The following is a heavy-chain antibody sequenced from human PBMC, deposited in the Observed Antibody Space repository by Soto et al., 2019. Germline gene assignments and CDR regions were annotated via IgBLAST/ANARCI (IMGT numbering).Heavy chain of an antibody. CDR1: GYSFTSYW. D-gene: IGHD4-17*01. CDR2: IYPGDSDT. CDR3: ARSTVTHYYYYGMDV. J-gene: IGHJ6*02. V-gene: IGHV5-51*01. Sequence: GESLKISCKGSGYSFTSYWIGWVRQMPGKGLEWMGIIYPGDSDTRYSPSFQGQVTISADKSISTAYLQWSSLKASDTAMYYCARSTVTHYYYYGMDVWGQGTTVTVSS.